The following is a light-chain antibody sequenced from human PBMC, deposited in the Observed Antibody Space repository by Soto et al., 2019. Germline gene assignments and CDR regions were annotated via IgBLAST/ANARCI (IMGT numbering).Light chain of an antibody. J-gene: IGKJ4*01. Sequence: EIVLTQSPGTLSLSPGEGATLSCRASQSVSSSYLAWYQQKPGQAPRLLIYGASSRATGIPDRFSGSGSGTDFTLTISRLEPEDFAVYYCRQYGSSPLTFGGGTKVEIK. CDR3: RQYGSSPLT. CDR2: GAS. V-gene: IGKV3-20*01. CDR1: QSVSSSY.